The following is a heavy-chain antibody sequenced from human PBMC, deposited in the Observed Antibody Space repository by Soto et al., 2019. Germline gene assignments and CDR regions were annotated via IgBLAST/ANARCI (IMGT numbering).Heavy chain of an antibody. V-gene: IGHV1-69*01. J-gene: IGHJ4*02. CDR3: AGRGYCSGGSRGCFDY. Sequence: QVQLVQSGAEVKKPGSSVKVSCKASGGTFSSYAISWVRQAPGQGLEWLGGIIPIFGTANYAQKFQGRVTITADESTSTAYMELSSLRSEDTAVYYCAGRGYCSGGSRGCFDYWGQGTLVTVSS. CDR2: IIPIFGTA. CDR1: GGTFSSYA. D-gene: IGHD2-15*01.